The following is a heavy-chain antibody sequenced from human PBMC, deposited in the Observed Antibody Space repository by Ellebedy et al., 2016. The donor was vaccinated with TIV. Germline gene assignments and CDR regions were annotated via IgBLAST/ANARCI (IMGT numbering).Heavy chain of an antibody. V-gene: IGHV3-30*01. CDR3: ARDYLALRYFDWQNNYYFDL. J-gene: IGHJ2*01. CDR2: ISYDGSNK. CDR1: GFTFSSYA. D-gene: IGHD3-9*01. Sequence: PGGSLRLSCAASGFTFSSYAMHWVRQAPGKGLEWVAVISYDGSNKYYADSVKGRFTISRDNSKNTLYLQMNSLRAEDTAVYFCARDYLALRYFDWQNNYYFDLWGRGALVTVSS.